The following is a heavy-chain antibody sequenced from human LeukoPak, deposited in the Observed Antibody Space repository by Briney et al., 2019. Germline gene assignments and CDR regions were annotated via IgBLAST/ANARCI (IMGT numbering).Heavy chain of an antibody. CDR2: ISGSGGRT. J-gene: IGHJ6*03. V-gene: IGHV3-23*01. CDR3: AKGINYYYYMDV. Sequence: GGSLRLSCAASGFTFSSYAMTWVRQAPGKGLEWVSAISGSGGRTYYADSVKGRFTISRDNSKNTLYLQMNSLRAEDTAVYYCAKGINYYYYMDVWGKGTTVTVSS. CDR1: GFTFSSYA.